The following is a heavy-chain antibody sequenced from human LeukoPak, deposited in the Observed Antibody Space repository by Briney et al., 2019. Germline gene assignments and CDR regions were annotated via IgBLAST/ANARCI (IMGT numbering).Heavy chain of an antibody. Sequence: GGSLRLSCAASGFTFSSYAMSWVRQAPGKGLEWVSAISGSGGSTYYADSVKGRFTISRDNSKNTLYPQMNSLRAEDTAVYYCASLKVTAIHLRDDYWGQGTLVTVSS. J-gene: IGHJ4*02. V-gene: IGHV3-23*01. CDR3: ASLKVTAIHLRDDY. CDR1: GFTFSSYA. D-gene: IGHD2-21*02. CDR2: ISGSGGST.